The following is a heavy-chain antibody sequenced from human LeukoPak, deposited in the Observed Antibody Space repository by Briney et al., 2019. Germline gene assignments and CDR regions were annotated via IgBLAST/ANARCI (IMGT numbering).Heavy chain of an antibody. D-gene: IGHD3-22*01. CDR2: ISAYNGNT. Sequence: GASVKVSCKASGYTFTSYGISWVRQAPGQGLEWMGWISAYNGNTNYAQKLQGRVTMTTDTSPSTAYMDLGSLRSDDTAVYYCVRDGNYYDSGGTLSDFWGQGTLVTVSS. J-gene: IGHJ4*02. CDR3: VRDGNYYDSGGTLSDF. CDR1: GYTFTSYG. V-gene: IGHV1-18*01.